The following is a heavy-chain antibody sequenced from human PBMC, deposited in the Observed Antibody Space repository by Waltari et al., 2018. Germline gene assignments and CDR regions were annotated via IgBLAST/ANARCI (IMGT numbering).Heavy chain of an antibody. J-gene: IGHJ4*02. CDR3: ARFIWSRTY. V-gene: IGHV3-48*01. Sequence: EVQLVASGGGLVQPGGSLRLSCAASGFTFSSYRLNWFRQAPGKGLEWVSYISSSSSTIYYADSVKGRFTISRDNAKNSLYLQMNSLRAEDTAVYYCARFIWSRTYWGQGTLVTVSS. CDR2: ISSSSSTI. CDR1: GFTFSSYR. D-gene: IGHD1-26*01.